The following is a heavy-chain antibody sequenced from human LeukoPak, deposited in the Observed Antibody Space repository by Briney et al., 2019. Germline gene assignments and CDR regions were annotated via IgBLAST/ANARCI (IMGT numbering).Heavy chain of an antibody. CDR3: ARHNADYYILTGYAHFHYYFDF. CDR2: IYYSGST. V-gene: IGHV4-59*08. D-gene: IGHD3-9*01. CDR1: GGSISSYY. J-gene: IGHJ4*02. Sequence: SETLSLTCTVSGGSISSYYWSWIRQPPGKGLEWIGYIYYSGSTNYNPSLKSRVTISVDTSKNQFSLNLSSVTAADTAVYYCARHNADYYILTGYAHFHYYFDFWGQGTLVTVSS.